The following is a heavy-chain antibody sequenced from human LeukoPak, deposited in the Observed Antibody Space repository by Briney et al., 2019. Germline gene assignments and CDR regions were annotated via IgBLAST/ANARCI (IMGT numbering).Heavy chain of an antibody. D-gene: IGHD3-10*01. Sequence: GASVKVSCTASGYTFTRYTMHWVRQAPGQKLEWMGWINTDSGDTKYSEKFLGRVTITRDTAANTAYMELSSLRAEDTAVYYCARDHRGVRDYFDYWGQGTLVTVSS. V-gene: IGHV1-3*04. CDR1: GYTFTRYT. J-gene: IGHJ4*02. CDR2: INTDSGDT. CDR3: ARDHRGVRDYFDY.